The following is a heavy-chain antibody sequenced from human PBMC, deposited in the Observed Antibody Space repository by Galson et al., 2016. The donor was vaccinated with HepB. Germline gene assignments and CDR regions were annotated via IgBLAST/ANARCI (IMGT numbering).Heavy chain of an antibody. D-gene: IGHD3-10*01. CDR3: ARTRYYYDAFDF. CDR1: GINVSSNF. CDR2: IYSGVGT. J-gene: IGHJ3*01. V-gene: IGHV3-53*01. Sequence: SLRLSCAVSGINVSSNFLSWVRQAPGKGLEWVSVIYSGVGTYYADSVKGRFTISRDISKNTLYLQMTNLRAEDTAVYYCARTRYYYDAFDFWGQGTLVTVSS.